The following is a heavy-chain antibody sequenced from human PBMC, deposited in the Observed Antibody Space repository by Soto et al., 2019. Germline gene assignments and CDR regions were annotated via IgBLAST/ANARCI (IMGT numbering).Heavy chain of an antibody. CDR3: AREVGYGDFSAALLD. Sequence: VQLMQSGAEVKQPGSSVKVPCKASGGTFSSHSINWVRQAPGQGLEWMGGIITLFGTANYAQNFQGRVTITADQSTSTAYVELNSLRSDDTAVYYCAREVGYGDFSAALLDWGQGTLVTVSS. D-gene: IGHD4-17*01. CDR1: GGTFSSHS. CDR2: IITLFGTA. V-gene: IGHV1-69*01. J-gene: IGHJ4*02.